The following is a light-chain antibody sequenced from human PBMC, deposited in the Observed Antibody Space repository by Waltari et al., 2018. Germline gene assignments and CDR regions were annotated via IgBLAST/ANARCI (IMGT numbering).Light chain of an antibody. CDR3: SSYSSSSSLV. Sequence: QSALTQPASVSGSPGQSITLSCTGTASDVGGYNYVSWFQQHPGKAPKLMIYAVSARPSGVSYRFSGSKSGNTASLTISGLQAADEADYYCSSYSSSSSLVFGGGTRLTVL. CDR1: ASDVGGYNY. CDR2: AVS. J-gene: IGLJ2*01. V-gene: IGLV2-14*03.